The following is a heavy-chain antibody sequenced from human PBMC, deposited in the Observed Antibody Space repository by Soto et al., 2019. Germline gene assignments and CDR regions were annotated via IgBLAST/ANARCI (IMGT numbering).Heavy chain of an antibody. D-gene: IGHD6-13*01. CDR3: AKDPHSSSLNSFDP. J-gene: IGHJ5*02. CDR2: ISGSGGST. CDR1: GFTFSSYA. V-gene: IGHV3-23*01. Sequence: GSLRLSCAASGFTFSSYAMSWVRQAPGKGLEWVSAISGSGGSTYYADSVKGRFTISRDNSKNTLYLQMRSLRAEDTAVYYCAKDPHSSSLNSFDPWGRGTLVTVSS.